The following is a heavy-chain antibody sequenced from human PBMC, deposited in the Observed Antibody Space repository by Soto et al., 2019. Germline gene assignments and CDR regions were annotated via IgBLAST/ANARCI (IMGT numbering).Heavy chain of an antibody. CDR1: GFTVSSNY. CDR2: IYSGGST. V-gene: IGHV3-66*01. D-gene: IGHD1-26*01. Sequence: EVQLVESGGGLVQPGGSLRLSCAASGFTVSSNYMSWVRQAPGKGLEWVSVIYSGGSTHYAESVKGRLTISRDNSKNTLYLQMNSLRVEDTAVYYCARGGSGSYLDYWGQGTLVTVSS. J-gene: IGHJ4*02. CDR3: ARGGSGSYLDY.